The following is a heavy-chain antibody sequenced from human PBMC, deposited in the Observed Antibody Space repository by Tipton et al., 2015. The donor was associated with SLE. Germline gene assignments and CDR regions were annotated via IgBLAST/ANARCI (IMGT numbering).Heavy chain of an antibody. Sequence: QVQLVQSGAEVKKPGASLKVSCKASGYTFTRYGISWLRQAPGEGLEWMGWISPYNGNTNSAQQFQGRVTLSTDTSTNTAFMELRSLRPDDTAVYYCARGFYSSSWYRYWGQGTLVTVSS. CDR2: ISPYNGNT. V-gene: IGHV1-18*01. J-gene: IGHJ4*02. D-gene: IGHD6-13*01. CDR1: GYTFTRYG. CDR3: ARGFYSSSWYRY.